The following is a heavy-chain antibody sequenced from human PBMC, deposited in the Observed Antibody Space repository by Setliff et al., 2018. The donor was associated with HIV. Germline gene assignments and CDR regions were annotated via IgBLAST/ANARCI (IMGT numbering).Heavy chain of an antibody. CDR2: IGSSGNTI. J-gene: IGHJ5*02. D-gene: IGHD1-26*01. Sequence: LRLSCAASGFTFRSYEMNWVRQAPGKGLEWVSHIGSSGNTINYADSVEGRFTVSRDNAKNSLYLQMNSLRAEDTAVYYCSKFRGGTYYEGNWFDPWGQGTLVTVSS. CDR3: SKFRGGTYYEGNWFDP. V-gene: IGHV3-48*03. CDR1: GFTFRSYE.